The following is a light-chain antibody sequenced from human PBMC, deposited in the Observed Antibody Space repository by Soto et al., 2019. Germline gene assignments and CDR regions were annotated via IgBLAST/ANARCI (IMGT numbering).Light chain of an antibody. Sequence: IGVTQSQATLSLSRGARATLSCRASQSVSNFLAWYQQKPGQAPRLLIYDASTRATGIPARFSGSGSGTDFTLTISSLEPEDFAVYYCQQRSNWPSITFGQGTRLEV. CDR3: QQRSNWPSIT. J-gene: IGKJ5*01. V-gene: IGKV3-11*01. CDR2: DAS. CDR1: QSVSNF.